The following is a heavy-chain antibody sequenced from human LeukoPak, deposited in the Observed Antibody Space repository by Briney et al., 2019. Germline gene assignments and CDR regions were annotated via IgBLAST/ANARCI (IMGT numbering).Heavy chain of an antibody. D-gene: IGHD3-16*01. V-gene: IGHV4-59*01. CDR1: GGSISSYY. J-gene: IGHJ6*03. Sequence: SETLSLTCTVSGGSISSYYWSWIRQPPGKGLEWIGYIYYSGSTNYNPSLKSRVTISVDTSKNQFSLRLSSVTAADTAVYYCARTYYDYVWGSRTYYYYMDVWGKGTTVTISS. CDR2: IYYSGST. CDR3: ARTYYDYVWGSRTYYYYMDV.